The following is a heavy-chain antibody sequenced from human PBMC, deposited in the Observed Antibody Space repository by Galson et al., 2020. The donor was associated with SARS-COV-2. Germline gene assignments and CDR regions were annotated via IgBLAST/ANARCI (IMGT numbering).Heavy chain of an antibody. CDR2: IDWDDDK. CDR1: GFSLNTSGMS. D-gene: IGHD3-22*01. CDR3: ARISLAEDTSNYYLSWFDP. V-gene: IGHV2-70*11. J-gene: IGHJ5*02. Sequence: SGPTLVKPTQTLSLTCTFSGFSLNTSGMSVSWIRQPPGKALEWLARIDWDDDKHYSTSLKSRLSISKDTSKDQVVLTMTNMDPVDTATYFCARISLAEDTSNYYLSWFDPWGQGTLVTVSS.